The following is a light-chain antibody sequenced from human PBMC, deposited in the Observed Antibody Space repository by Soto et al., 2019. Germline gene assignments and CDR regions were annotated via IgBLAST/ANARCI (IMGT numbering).Light chain of an antibody. CDR1: SSDIGAYNY. CDR3: CSSGGSPTYV. Sequence: QSVLTQPASVSGSPGQSITISCTGTSSDIGAYNYVSWYQQYPGKAPKLMIYGVTNRPSGVSNRFSGSKSGNTASPTISGLKVEDEADYYCCSSGGSPTYVFGTGTKLTVL. CDR2: GVT. J-gene: IGLJ1*01. V-gene: IGLV2-23*02.